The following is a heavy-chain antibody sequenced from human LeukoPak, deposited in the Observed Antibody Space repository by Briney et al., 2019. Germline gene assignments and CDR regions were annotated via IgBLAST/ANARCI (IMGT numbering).Heavy chain of an antibody. CDR2: IIPIFGTA. D-gene: IGHD6-19*01. CDR3: ARGRMAGTYVFDS. V-gene: IGHV1-69*13. CDR1: GDTFSSYA. J-gene: IGHJ4*02. Sequence: GASVKVSCKASGDTFSSYAIRWVRQAPGQGLEWMGGIIPIFGTANYAQKFQGRVTITADESTSTAYMELSSLRSEDTAVYYCARGRMAGTYVFDSWGQGTLVTVSS.